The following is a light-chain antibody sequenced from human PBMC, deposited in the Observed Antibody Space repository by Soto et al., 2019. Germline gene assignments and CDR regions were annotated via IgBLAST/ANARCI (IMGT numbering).Light chain of an antibody. Sequence: IVMTQSPLSLTVTPGEPASISCRSSQRLLHSNGYNYLEWYLQKPGQSPQLLINLDSDRASGVPDRFSGSGSCTDFTLKISRVEAEDVGLYYCMQSLETPWTFGQGTKVEI. CDR2: LDS. CDR3: MQSLETPWT. CDR1: QRLLHSNGYNY. V-gene: IGKV2-28*01. J-gene: IGKJ1*01.